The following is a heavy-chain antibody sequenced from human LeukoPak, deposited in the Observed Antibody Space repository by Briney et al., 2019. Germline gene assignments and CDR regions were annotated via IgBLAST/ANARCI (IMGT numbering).Heavy chain of an antibody. CDR3: ARDSGWFRFDS. Sequence: GGSLRLSCAASGFIFSTYWMTWVRQAPGKGLEWVANIKEDGSDKYYVDSVKGRFTISRDNAKSSLYLQMNGLRAEDAAVYFCARDSGWFRFDSWGQGTLVTVSS. CDR2: IKEDGSDK. D-gene: IGHD6-13*01. J-gene: IGHJ4*02. V-gene: IGHV3-7*03. CDR1: GFIFSTYW.